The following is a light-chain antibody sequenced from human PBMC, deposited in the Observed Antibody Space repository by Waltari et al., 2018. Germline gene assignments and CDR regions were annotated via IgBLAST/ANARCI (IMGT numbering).Light chain of an antibody. V-gene: IGKV3-15*01. J-gene: IGKJ5*01. CDR2: ETS. CDR3: QQYNVWPPIT. CDR1: QSISSN. Sequence: EIVMTQSPATLSVAPGERATLSCRASQSISSNVAWYQQKPGQAPRLLVYETSTRATGIPARFRGSGSGTEFSLTITSLQSEDSALYYCQQYNVWPPITFGQGTRLEIQ.